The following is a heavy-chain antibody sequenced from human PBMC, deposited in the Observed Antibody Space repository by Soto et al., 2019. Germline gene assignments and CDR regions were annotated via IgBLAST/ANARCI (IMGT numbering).Heavy chain of an antibody. CDR2: IYPGDSDT. V-gene: IGHV5-51*01. D-gene: IGHD2-15*01. CDR3: ARPEGFPVVVAYY. J-gene: IGHJ4*02. Sequence: GESVKSSCKGSGYSFTSYWIGWVRQMPGKGLEWMGIIYPGDSDTRYSPSFQGQVTISADKSISTAYLQWSSLKASDTAMYYCARPEGFPVVVAYYWGQGTLVTVSS. CDR1: GYSFTSYW.